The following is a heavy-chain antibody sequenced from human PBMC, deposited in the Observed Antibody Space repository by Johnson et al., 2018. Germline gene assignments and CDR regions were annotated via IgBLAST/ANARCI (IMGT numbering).Heavy chain of an antibody. Sequence: QVQLGESGAEVNKPGSSVEVSCKVSGGIFSNSAISWVRQAPGQGLEWMGGIIPMFNTANYAEMLQGRVTITADESTSTAYMELSSLTSDDTAVYYCARDDSKLYGSGAGYYGMDVWGQGTAVTVSS. CDR3: ARDDSKLYGSGAGYYGMDV. CDR2: IIPMFNTA. V-gene: IGHV1-69*01. CDR1: GGIFSNSA. J-gene: IGHJ6*02. D-gene: IGHD3-10*01.